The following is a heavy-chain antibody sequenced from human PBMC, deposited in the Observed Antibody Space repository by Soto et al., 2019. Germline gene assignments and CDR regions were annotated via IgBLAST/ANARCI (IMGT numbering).Heavy chain of an antibody. D-gene: IGHD3-3*01. CDR3: ARQDWSGYYNLDC. CDR2: IYYRGST. CDR1: GGSISSSSYY. V-gene: IGHV4-39*01. J-gene: IGHJ4*02. Sequence: PSETLSLTCTVSGGSISSSSYYWGWIRQPPGKGLEWIGSIYYRGSTYYNPSLRSRVTISVDTPKNQFSLKLSSVTAADTAVYYCARQDWSGYYNLDCWGLGTLVTVSS.